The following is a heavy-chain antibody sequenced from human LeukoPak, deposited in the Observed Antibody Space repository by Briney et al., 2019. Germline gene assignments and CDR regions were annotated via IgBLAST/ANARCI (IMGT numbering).Heavy chain of an antibody. J-gene: IGHJ4*02. CDR3: AREYRNYWLSTGYFDY. CDR1: GGSISSGDYY. CDR2: IYYSGST. V-gene: IGHV4-30-4*01. D-gene: IGHD3-9*01. Sequence: SETLSLTCTVSGGSISSGDYYWSWIRQPPGKGLEWIGYIYYSGSTYYNPSLKSRVTISVDTSKNQFSLKLSSVTAADTAVYYCAREYRNYWLSTGYFDYWGQGTLVTVSS.